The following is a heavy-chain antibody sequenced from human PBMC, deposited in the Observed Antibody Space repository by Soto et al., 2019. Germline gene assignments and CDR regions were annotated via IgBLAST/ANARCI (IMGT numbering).Heavy chain of an antibody. CDR3: ARDATTMDV. CDR1: GFIVSTYA. V-gene: IGHV3-30-3*01. J-gene: IGHJ6*02. D-gene: IGHD5-12*01. Sequence: QVQLVESGGGVVQPGRSLRLSCAASGFIVSTYALHWVRQAPGKGLQWVAVILYDGSNKYYADSVKGRFTISRDISENTVYLQMNTLRTEDTALYYCARDATTMDVWGQGTTVTVSS. CDR2: ILYDGSNK.